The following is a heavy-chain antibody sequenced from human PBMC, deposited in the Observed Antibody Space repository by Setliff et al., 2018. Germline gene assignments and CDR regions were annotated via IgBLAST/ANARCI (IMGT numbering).Heavy chain of an antibody. V-gene: IGHV4-34*01. J-gene: IGHJ6*01. CDR3: ARDRSAYNYGLDV. CDR2: INHRGSG. CDR1: GDSFSDYY. Sequence: SETLSLTCAVYGDSFSDYYWSWIRQPPGKGLEWIEEINHRGSGDYNPSFKGRVTISVDTSKNQFSLKVKSVTAADTAVYYCARDRSAYNYGLDVWGQGTTVTVSS.